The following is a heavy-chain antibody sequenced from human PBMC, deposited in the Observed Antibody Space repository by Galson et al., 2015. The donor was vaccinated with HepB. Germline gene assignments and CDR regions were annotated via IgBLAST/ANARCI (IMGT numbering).Heavy chain of an antibody. D-gene: IGHD1-26*01. CDR3: ATNIVGATTGWFDH. Sequence: ETLSLTCTVSGDSISSNNHYWDWIRQPPGKGLEWIGTISYSGSTYYNPTLKSRVTISVHTSKNLFSLKLSSVTAADTAVYYCATNIVGATTGWFDHWGQGTLVTVSS. V-gene: IGHV4-39*01. CDR2: ISYSGST. CDR1: GDSISSNNHY. J-gene: IGHJ5*02.